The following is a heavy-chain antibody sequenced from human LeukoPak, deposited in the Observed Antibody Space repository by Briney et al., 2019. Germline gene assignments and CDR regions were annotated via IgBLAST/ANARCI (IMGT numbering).Heavy chain of an antibody. V-gene: IGHV4-34*01. D-gene: IGHD1-14*01. Sequence: SETLSLTCAVYGGSFSGYYWSWIRQPPGQGLEWIGEINYSGSTKYNPSLKSRATMSVDTSNNQFSLNLSSVTAADTAVYYCARLSQRDTANHYIVLDVWGKGATVTVSS. CDR3: ARLSQRDTANHYIVLDV. CDR2: INYSGST. CDR1: GGSFSGYY. J-gene: IGHJ6*04.